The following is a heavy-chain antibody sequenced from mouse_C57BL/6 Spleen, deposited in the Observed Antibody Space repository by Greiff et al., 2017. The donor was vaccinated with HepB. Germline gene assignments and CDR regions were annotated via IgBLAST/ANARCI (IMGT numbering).Heavy chain of an antibody. V-gene: IGHV1-53*01. Sequence: VKLQESGTELVKPGASVKLSCKASGYTFTSYWMHWVKQRPGQGLEWIGNINPSNGGTNYNEKFKSKATLTVDKSSSTAYMQLSSLTSEDSAVYYCARWLLRGYAMDYWGQGTSVTVSS. CDR1: GYTFTSYW. D-gene: IGHD2-3*01. CDR3: ARWLLRGYAMDY. J-gene: IGHJ4*01. CDR2: INPSNGGT.